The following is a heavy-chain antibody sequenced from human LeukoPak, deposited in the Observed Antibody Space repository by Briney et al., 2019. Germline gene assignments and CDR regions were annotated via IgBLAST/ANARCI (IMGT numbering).Heavy chain of an antibody. CDR3: AIACWLPTFDY. D-gene: IGHD5-18*01. CDR1: GGSFSGYY. Sequence: SETLSLTCAVYGGSFSGYYWSWIRQPPGKGLEWIGEINHSGSTNYNPSLKSRVTISVDTSKNQFSLKLSSVTAADTAVYYCAIACWLPTFDYWGQGTLVTVSS. V-gene: IGHV4-34*01. CDR2: INHSGST. J-gene: IGHJ4*02.